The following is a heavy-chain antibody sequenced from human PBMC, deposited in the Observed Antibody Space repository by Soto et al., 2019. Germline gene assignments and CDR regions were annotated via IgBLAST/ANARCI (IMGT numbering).Heavy chain of an antibody. Sequence: ASVKVSCKASGYTFTGYYMHWVRQAPGQGLEWMGWINPNSGGTNYAQKFQGRVTMTRDTSISTAYMELSRLRSDDTAVYYCARVYYYDSSGTSSVGYYYGTDVWGQGTTVTVSS. CDR2: INPNSGGT. CDR3: ARVYYYDSSGTSSVGYYYGTDV. D-gene: IGHD3-22*01. J-gene: IGHJ6*02. CDR1: GYTFTGYY. V-gene: IGHV1-2*02.